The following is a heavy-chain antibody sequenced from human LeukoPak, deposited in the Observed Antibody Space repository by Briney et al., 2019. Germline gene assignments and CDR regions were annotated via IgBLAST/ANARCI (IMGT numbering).Heavy chain of an antibody. CDR1: GFTVSRNY. Sequence: PGGSLRLSCAASGFTVSRNYMNWVRQAPGKGLEWVSVIYSGGTTYYADSVKGRFTISRDNSKNTLYLQMNSLRAEDTAVYYCARDAIAAAGTQLPYYYYYMDVWGKGTTVTISS. CDR3: ARDAIAAAGTQLPYYYYYMDV. D-gene: IGHD6-13*01. V-gene: IGHV3-53*01. CDR2: IYSGGTT. J-gene: IGHJ6*03.